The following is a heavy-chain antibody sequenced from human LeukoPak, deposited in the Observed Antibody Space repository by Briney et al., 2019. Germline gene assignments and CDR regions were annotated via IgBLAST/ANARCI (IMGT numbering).Heavy chain of an antibody. CDR1: GFTFSSYA. J-gene: IGHJ4*02. CDR3: AKVARSTLLYYFDY. Sequence: GGSLRLSCAASGFTFSSYAMSWVRQAPGKGLEWVSGISGSGGSTYYADAVKGRFTISRDNSKNTLYLQMSSLRAEDTAVYYCAKVARSTLLYYFDYWGQGTLATVSS. V-gene: IGHV3-23*01. CDR2: ISGSGGST.